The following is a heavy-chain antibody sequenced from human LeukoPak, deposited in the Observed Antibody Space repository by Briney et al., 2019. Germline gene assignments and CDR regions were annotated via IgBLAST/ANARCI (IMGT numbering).Heavy chain of an antibody. D-gene: IGHD3-10*01. J-gene: IGHJ5*02. V-gene: IGHV4-4*02. CDR1: GGSISSRNW. CDR2: IYHSGST. CDR3: ARRRARMVRGVEPKNWFDP. Sequence: PSETLSLTCAVSGGSISSRNWWSWVRQPPGKGLEWIGEIYHSGSTNYNPSLKTRVTISVDKSKNQFSLKLSSVTAADTAVYFCARRRARMVRGVEPKNWFDPWGQGTLVTVSS.